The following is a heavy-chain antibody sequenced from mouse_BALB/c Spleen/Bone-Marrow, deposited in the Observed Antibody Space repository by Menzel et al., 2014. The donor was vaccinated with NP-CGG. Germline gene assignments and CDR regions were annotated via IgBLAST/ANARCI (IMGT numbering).Heavy chain of an antibody. V-gene: IGHV1-4*01. D-gene: IGHD2-3*01. CDR3: ARRDDDYYCFDY. J-gene: IGHJ2*01. CDR1: GYTFTNYE. CDR2: INPNSGGT. Sequence: VKLQESGAELARPGASVTLSCRASGYTFTNYEIHWVRQRPGQGLEWIGYINPNSGGTNYIQKFKGKATLTADKSSSTAHMHLSSLTSEDSAVYYCARRDDDYYCFDYWGQGTTLTVSS.